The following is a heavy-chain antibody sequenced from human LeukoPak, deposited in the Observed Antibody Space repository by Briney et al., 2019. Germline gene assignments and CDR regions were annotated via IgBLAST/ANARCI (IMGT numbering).Heavy chain of an antibody. CDR3: ARQGVAVAGIDYYYYGMDV. D-gene: IGHD6-19*01. V-gene: IGHV1-69*13. CDR2: IIPIFGTA. Sequence: GASVKVSCKASGGTFSSYAISWVRQAPGQGLEWMGGIIPIFGTANYAQKFQGRVTITADESTSTAYMELNSLRSEDTAVYYCARQGVAVAGIDYYYYGMDVWGQGTTVTVSS. J-gene: IGHJ6*02. CDR1: GGTFSSYA.